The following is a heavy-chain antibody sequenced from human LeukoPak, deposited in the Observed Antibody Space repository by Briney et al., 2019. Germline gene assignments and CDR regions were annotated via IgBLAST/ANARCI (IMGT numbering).Heavy chain of an antibody. CDR3: AGSPAAIPNYYYYMDV. V-gene: IGHV3-48*04. CDR1: GFTFSSYS. J-gene: IGHJ6*03. Sequence: GGSLRLSCAASGFTFSSYSMNWVRQAPGKGLEWVSYISSSSSTIYYADSVKGRFTISRDNAKNSLYLQMNSLRAEDTAVYYCAGSPAAIPNYYYYMDVWGKGTTVTVSS. D-gene: IGHD2-2*02. CDR2: ISSSSSTI.